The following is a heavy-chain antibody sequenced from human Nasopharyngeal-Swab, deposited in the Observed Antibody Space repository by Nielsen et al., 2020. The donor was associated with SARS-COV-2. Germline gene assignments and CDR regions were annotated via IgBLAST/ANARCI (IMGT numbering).Heavy chain of an antibody. V-gene: IGHV1-69*06. Sequence: RQAPGQGLEWMGGIIPIFGTANYAQKFQGRVTITADKSTSTAYMELSSLRSEDTAVYYCAREGRGSGYYYYMDVWGKGTTVTVSS. D-gene: IGHD3-10*01. CDR2: IIPIFGTA. CDR3: AREGRGSGYYYYMDV. J-gene: IGHJ6*03.